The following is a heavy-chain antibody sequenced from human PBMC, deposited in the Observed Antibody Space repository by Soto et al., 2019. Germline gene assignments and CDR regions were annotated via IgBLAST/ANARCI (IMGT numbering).Heavy chain of an antibody. D-gene: IGHD3-10*01. J-gene: IGHJ4*02. CDR1: GFTFSSYS. V-gene: IGHV3-23*01. CDR3: AKASGWFGEFDY. Sequence: EVQLLESGGGLVQPGGSLRLSCAASGFTFSSYSMSWVRQAPGKGLEWVSAISGSGGSTYYADSVKGRFTISRDNSKNTLYLQMNSLRAEDTAVYYCAKASGWFGEFDYWGQGTLVTVSS. CDR2: ISGSGGST.